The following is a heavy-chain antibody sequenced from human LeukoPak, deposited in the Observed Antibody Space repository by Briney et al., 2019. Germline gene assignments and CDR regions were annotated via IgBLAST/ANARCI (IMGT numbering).Heavy chain of an antibody. V-gene: IGHV4-59*01. J-gene: IGHJ4*02. CDR2: IYNSGST. D-gene: IGHD6-13*01. CDR3: ARDVVAAAGTWDY. Sequence: SETLSLTCTVSGGSISSYYWSWIRQPPGKGLEWIGHIYNSGSTNYNPSLKSRVTISVDTSKNQFSLKLSTVTAADTAVYYCARDVVAAAGTWDYWGQGTLVTVSS. CDR1: GGSISSYY.